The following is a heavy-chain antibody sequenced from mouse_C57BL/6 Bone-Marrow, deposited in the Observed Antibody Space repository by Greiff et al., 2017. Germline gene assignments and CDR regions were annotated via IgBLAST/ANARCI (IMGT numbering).Heavy chain of an antibody. V-gene: IGHV2-4*01. CDR3: AKIADYAMDY. J-gene: IGHJ4*01. Sequence: VKLMESGPGLVQPSQSLSITCTVSGFSLTSYGVHWVRQPPGKGLEWLGVLWSGGSTDYNAAFISRLSISKDNSKSQVFFKMNSLQADDTAIYYCAKIADYAMDYWGQGTSVTVSS. CDR2: LWSGGST. CDR1: GFSLTSYG.